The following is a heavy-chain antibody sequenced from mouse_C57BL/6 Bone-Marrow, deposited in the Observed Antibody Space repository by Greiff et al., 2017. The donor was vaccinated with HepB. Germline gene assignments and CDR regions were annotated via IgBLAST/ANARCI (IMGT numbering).Heavy chain of an antibody. J-gene: IGHJ1*03. CDR1: GFTFSSYA. V-gene: IGHV5-4*03. CDR3: LITTVVATDWYFDV. Sequence: EVKLVESGGGLVKPGGSLKLSCAASGFTFSSYAMSWVRQTPEKRLEWVATISDGGSYTYYPDNVKGRFTISRDNAKNNLYLQMSHLKSEDTAMYYCLITTVVATDWYFDVWGTGTTVTVSS. CDR2: ISDGGSYT. D-gene: IGHD1-1*01.